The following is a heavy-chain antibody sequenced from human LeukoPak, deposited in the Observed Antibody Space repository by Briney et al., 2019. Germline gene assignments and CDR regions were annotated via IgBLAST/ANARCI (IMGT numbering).Heavy chain of an antibody. D-gene: IGHD5-12*01. CDR1: GFTFSSYE. CDR3: ARESVDIGGMDV. V-gene: IGHV3-48*03. Sequence: PGGSLRLSCAASGFTFSSYEMNWVRQAPGKGLEWVSYISSSGSTIYYADSVKGRFTISRDNAKNSLYLQMNSLRAEDTAVHYCARESVDIGGMDVWGQGTTVTVSS. CDR2: ISSSGSTI. J-gene: IGHJ6*02.